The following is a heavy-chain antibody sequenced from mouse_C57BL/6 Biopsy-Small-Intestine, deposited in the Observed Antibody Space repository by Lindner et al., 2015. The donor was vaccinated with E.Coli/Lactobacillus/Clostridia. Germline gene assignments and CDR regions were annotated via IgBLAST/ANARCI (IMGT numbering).Heavy chain of an antibody. CDR2: ISGSSSTI. D-gene: IGHD1-1*01. J-gene: IGHJ2*01. CDR3: ARNYYGSGYDY. CDR1: GFIFGDHG. Sequence: VQLQESGGGLVKPGGSLKRSCTASGFIFGDHGMHWVRQAPEKGLEWVAYISGSSSTIFYADVLKGRFTISRDNAKNTLFLQMTSLRSEDTAIYYCARNYYGSGYDYWGQGTTLTVSS. V-gene: IGHV5-17*01.